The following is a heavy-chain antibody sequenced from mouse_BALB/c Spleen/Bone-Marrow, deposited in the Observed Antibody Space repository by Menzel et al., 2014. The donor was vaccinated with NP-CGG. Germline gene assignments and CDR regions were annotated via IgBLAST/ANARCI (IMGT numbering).Heavy chain of an antibody. CDR1: GFTFSSFG. Sequence: EVQLVESGGGLVQPGGSRKLSCAASGFTFSSFGVHWVRQAPEKGLEWVAYISSGSSTIYYADTVKGRFTISRDNPKNTLFLQMTSLRSEDTAMYYCARGKYGYDYWGQGITLTVSS. J-gene: IGHJ2*01. CDR3: ARGKYGYDY. CDR2: ISSGSSTI. D-gene: IGHD2-10*02. V-gene: IGHV5-17*02.